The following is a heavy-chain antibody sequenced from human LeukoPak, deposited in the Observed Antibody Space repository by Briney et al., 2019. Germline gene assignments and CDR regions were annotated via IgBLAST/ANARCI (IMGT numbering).Heavy chain of an antibody. Sequence: SGGSLRLSCAASGFTFSSYAMSWVRQAPGKGLEWVSAISGSGGSTYYADSVKGRFTISRDNSKNTLYLQMNSLRAEDTAVYYCAKDRGEDYGDYYFDYWGQGTLVTVSS. CDR1: GFTFSSYA. V-gene: IGHV3-23*01. D-gene: IGHD4-17*01. CDR2: ISGSGGST. J-gene: IGHJ4*02. CDR3: AKDRGEDYGDYYFDY.